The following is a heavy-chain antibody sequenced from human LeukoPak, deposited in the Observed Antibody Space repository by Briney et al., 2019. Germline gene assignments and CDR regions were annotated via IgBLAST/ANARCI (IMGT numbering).Heavy chain of an antibody. CDR2: ISGSGVRT. J-gene: IGHJ3*01. CDR1: GFTFSSYG. V-gene: IGHV3-23*01. CDR3: AKGSREWELLDAFDF. Sequence: GGSLRLSCTASGFTFSSYGMTWVRQAPGQGLEWISGISGSGVRTDYADSVKGRFTISRDNAKNTLYLQMNSLGVEDTAVYYCAKGSREWELLDAFDFWGQGTMVTVSS. D-gene: IGHD1-26*01.